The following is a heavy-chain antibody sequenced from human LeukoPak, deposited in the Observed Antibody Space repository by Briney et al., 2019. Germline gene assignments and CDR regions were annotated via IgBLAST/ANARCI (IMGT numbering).Heavy chain of an antibody. CDR2: ISAYNGNT. D-gene: IGHD3-22*01. CDR1: GYTFTSYG. J-gene: IGHJ4*02. V-gene: IGHV1-18*01. CDR3: ARDRGITMIVVANDY. Sequence: GASVKVSFKASGYTFTSYGISWVRQAPGQGLEWMGWISAYNGNTNYAQKLQGRVTMTTDTSTSTAYMELRSLRSDDTAVYYCARDRGITMIVVANDYWGQGTLVTVSS.